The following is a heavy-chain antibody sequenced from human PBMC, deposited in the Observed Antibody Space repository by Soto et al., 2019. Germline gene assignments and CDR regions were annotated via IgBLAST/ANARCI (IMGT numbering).Heavy chain of an antibody. J-gene: IGHJ6*02. CDR2: IYYSGST. Sequence: SETLSLTCTVSGGSISSSSYYWGWIRQPPGKGLEWIGSIYYSGSTYYNPSLKSRVTISVDTSKNQFSLKLSSVTAADTAVYYCTNGGVASGFWSGYFMCGMDVWGQGTTVTVSS. V-gene: IGHV4-39*01. D-gene: IGHD3-3*01. CDR1: GGSISSSSYY. CDR3: TNGGVASGFWSGYFMCGMDV.